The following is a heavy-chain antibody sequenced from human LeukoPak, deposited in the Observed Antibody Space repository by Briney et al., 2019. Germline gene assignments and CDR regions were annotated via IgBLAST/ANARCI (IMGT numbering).Heavy chain of an antibody. Sequence: GGSLRLSCAASGFTVSSSYMSWVRQAPGKGLEWVSVIYDGGNIYYADSVKGRFTISRDNSKNTVYLQMNSLRAEDTAVYYCARNLGYYASGSSFNWGQGTLVTVSS. CDR3: ARNLGYYASGSSFN. CDR2: IYDGGNI. CDR1: GFTVSSSY. V-gene: IGHV3-53*01. D-gene: IGHD3-10*01. J-gene: IGHJ4*02.